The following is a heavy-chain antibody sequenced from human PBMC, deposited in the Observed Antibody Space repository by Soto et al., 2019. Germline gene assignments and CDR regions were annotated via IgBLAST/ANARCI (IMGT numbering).Heavy chain of an antibody. J-gene: IGHJ4*02. V-gene: IGHV3-30-3*01. CDR3: ARVGGSFYGSWDS. Sequence: VQLVESGGGVVQPGRSLRLSCAASGFTFSMYVMHLVRQAPGTGLECVAVMAYDGNREYYGDSVKGRFFVSRDNSKNTLSLQMNSLRPENTAVYYCARVGGSFYGSWDSWGQGALVTVSS. D-gene: IGHD1-26*01. CDR2: MAYDGNRE. CDR1: GFTFSMYV.